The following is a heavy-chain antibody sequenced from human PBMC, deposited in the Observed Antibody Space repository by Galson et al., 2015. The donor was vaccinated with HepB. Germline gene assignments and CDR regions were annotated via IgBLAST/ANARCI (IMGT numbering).Heavy chain of an antibody. V-gene: IGHV7-4-1*02. CDR2: INTNTGNP. CDR1: GYTFTSYA. J-gene: IGHJ3*02. D-gene: IGHD3-22*01. Sequence: SVKVSCKASGYTFTSYAMNWVRQAPGQGLEWMGWINTNTGNPTYAQGFTGRFVFSLDTSVSTAYLQISSLKAEDTAVYYCARFDSSGYYEDAFDIWGQGTMVTVSS. CDR3: ARFDSSGYYEDAFDI.